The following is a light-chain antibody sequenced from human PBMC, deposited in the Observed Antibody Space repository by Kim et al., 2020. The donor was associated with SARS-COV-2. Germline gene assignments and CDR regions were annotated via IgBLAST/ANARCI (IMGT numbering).Light chain of an antibody. CDR3: QKYNSAPWT. CDR1: QDIANS. CDR2: AAA. J-gene: IGKJ1*01. V-gene: IGKV1-27*01. Sequence: ASVGDRVTIPCRASQDIANSLAWYQQKPGKVPQVLIYAAATLPSGVPSRFSGSGSGTEFTLTIGSLQTEDVATYYCQKYNSAPWTFGPGTKVDIK.